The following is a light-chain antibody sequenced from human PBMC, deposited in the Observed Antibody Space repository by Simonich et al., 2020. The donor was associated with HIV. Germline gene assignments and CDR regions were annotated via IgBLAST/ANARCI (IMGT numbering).Light chain of an antibody. CDR3: QQYYSTPKT. Sequence: DIVMTQSPDSLAVSLGERATINYQSSPSVLYSSNNKNYLAWYRKKPGQPPKLLIYWAATREYGVPDRFSGRGSGTYFTLTISSLQAEDVAVYYCQQYYSTPKTFGHGTKVEIK. CDR2: WAA. CDR1: PSVLYSSNNKNY. J-gene: IGKJ1*01. V-gene: IGKV4-1*01.